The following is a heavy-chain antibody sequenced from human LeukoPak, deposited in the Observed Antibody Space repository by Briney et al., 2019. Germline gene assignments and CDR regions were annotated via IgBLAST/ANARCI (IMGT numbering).Heavy chain of an antibody. J-gene: IGHJ6*02. CDR1: GFTVSSNY. CDR3: ARVDSSLYYYYGMDV. D-gene: IGHD6-6*01. V-gene: IGHV3-66*01. CDR2: IYSGGST. Sequence: GGSLRLSCAASGFTVSSNYMSWVRQAPGKGLEWVSVIYSGGSTYYADSAKGRFTISRDNSKNTLYLQMNSLRAEDTAVYYCARVDSSLYYYYGMDVWGQGTTVTVSS.